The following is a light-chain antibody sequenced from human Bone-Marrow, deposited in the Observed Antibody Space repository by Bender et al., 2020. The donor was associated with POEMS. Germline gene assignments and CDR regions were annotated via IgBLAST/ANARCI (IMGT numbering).Light chain of an antibody. CDR2: AKN. V-gene: IGLV3-19*01. J-gene: IGLJ3*02. Sequence: SSELTQDPAVSAALGQTVRITCQGDSLRSYSASWYQQKPGQAPVLVVYAKNQRPSGVPDRFSGSKSGTSASLAITGLQAEDEGDYYCQSYDNSLGGWVFGGGTKLTVL. CDR3: QSYDNSLGGWV. CDR1: SLRSYS.